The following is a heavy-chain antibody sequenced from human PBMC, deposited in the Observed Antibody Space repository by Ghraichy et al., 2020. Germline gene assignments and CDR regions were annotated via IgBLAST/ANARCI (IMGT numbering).Heavy chain of an antibody. CDR2: ISYDGSNK. J-gene: IGHJ3*02. D-gene: IGHD4-17*01. CDR3: ARRQRAGYGDRLDAFDI. CDR1: GFTFSSYA. V-gene: IGHV3-30*04. Sequence: GGSLRLSCAASGFTFSSYAMHWVRQAPGKGLEWVAVISYDGSNKYYADSVKGRFTISRDNSKNTLYLQMNSLRAEDTAVYYCARRQRAGYGDRLDAFDIWGQGTMVTVSS.